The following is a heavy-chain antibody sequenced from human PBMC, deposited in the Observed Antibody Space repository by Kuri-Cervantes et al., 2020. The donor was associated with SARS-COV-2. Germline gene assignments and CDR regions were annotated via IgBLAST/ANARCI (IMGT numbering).Heavy chain of an antibody. Sequence: AAVKVSCKASGYTFTSYDISWVRQAPGQGLEWMGWISPYNGNTNYAQKFQGRVTLTTDTSTSTAYLELRSLRSDDTAVYYCARENLDLWFGELLFGHGNAFDIWGQGTMVTVSS. D-gene: IGHD3-10*01. V-gene: IGHV1-18*01. CDR2: ISPYNGNT. J-gene: IGHJ3*02. CDR1: GYTFTSYD. CDR3: ARENLDLWFGELLFGHGNAFDI.